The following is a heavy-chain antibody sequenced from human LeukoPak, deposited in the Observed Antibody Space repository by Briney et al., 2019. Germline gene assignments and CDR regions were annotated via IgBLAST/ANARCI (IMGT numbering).Heavy chain of an antibody. J-gene: IGHJ4*02. CDR2: ISGSGGST. V-gene: IGHV3-23*01. D-gene: IGHD3-10*01. CDR3: YNYYGSGSPTDY. CDR1: GFTFSSYA. Sequence: GSLRLSCAASGFTFSSYAMSWVRQAPGKGLEWVSAISGSGGSTYYADSVKGRFTISRDNSKNKLYLQMNSLRAEDTAVYYCYNYYGSGSPTDYWGQGTLVTVSS.